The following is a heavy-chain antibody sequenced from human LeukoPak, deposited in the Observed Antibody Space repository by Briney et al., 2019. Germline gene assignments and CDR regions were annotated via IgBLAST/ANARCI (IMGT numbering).Heavy chain of an antibody. CDR1: GFTFSDYY. CDR3: ASAPTSIAVAGPIDY. D-gene: IGHD6-19*01. V-gene: IGHV3-11*01. J-gene: IGHJ4*02. Sequence: GGSLRLSCAASGFTFSDYYMSWIRQAPGKGLEWVSYISSSDSTIYYADSVKGRFTVSRDNAKNSLYLQMNSLRAEDTAVYYCASAPTSIAVAGPIDYWGQGTLVTVSS. CDR2: ISSSDSTI.